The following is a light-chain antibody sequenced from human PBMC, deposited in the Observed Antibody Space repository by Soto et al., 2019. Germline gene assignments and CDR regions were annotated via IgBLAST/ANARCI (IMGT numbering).Light chain of an antibody. CDR1: SSDVGGYKY. Sequence: QSALTQPASVSGSPGQSITISCTGTSSDVGGYKYVSWYQQHPGKAPKLMIYEVNNRPSGVSNRFSGSKSGNTASLTISGLQAEDEADYYCSSYTSSSTLVFGTGTKLT. J-gene: IGLJ1*01. V-gene: IGLV2-14*01. CDR2: EVN. CDR3: SSYTSSSTLV.